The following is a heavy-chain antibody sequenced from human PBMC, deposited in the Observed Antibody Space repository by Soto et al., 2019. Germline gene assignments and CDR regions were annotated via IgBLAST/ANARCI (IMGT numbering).Heavy chain of an antibody. CDR2: IIPILGTI. CDR1: GGTFSTYG. Sequence: SVKVSCKASGGTFSTYGITWVRQASGQGLEWMGGIIPILGTIKFAQKFQGRLTITPDESTSTVYMELSSLTSEDTAVYYCASRERVDAFDVWGQGTMVTVSS. V-gene: IGHV1-69*13. J-gene: IGHJ3*01. D-gene: IGHD1-26*01. CDR3: ASRERVDAFDV.